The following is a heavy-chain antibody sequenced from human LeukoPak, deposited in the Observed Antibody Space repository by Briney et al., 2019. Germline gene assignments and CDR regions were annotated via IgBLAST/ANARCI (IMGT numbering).Heavy chain of an antibody. D-gene: IGHD6-19*01. CDR1: GFTFSSYA. J-gene: IGHJ4*02. CDR2: ISGTGGNT. CDR3: AKDGAYSSPAHSDY. V-gene: IGHV3-23*01. Sequence: HPGGSLGLSCAASGFTFSSYAMSWVRQAPGKGLEWVSTISGTGGNTYYADSVKGRFSISRDSSQSTMYLQMNSLRADDTAVYYCAKDGAYSSPAHSDYWGQGTRVTVSS.